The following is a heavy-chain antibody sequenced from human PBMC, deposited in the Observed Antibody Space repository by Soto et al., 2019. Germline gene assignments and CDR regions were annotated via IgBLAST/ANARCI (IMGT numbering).Heavy chain of an antibody. CDR1: GFTFNSYA. J-gene: IGHJ5*01. CDR3: ARGYCVNGVCYGSPHWFDS. Sequence: GSLRLSCAASGFTFNSYAMSWVRQAPGKGLEWVSSISGSGGSTHYAESVKGRLTISRENSKNTLYLQMNNLRAEDTAIYSCARGYCVNGVCYGSPHWFDSWGQGTLVTVSS. D-gene: IGHD2-8*01. CDR2: ISGSGGST. V-gene: IGHV3-23*01.